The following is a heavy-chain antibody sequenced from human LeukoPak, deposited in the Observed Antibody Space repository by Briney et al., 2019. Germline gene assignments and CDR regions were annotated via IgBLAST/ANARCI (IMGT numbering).Heavy chain of an antibody. CDR2: IYYSGST. CDR3: ARIIEMATIFAPFDP. V-gene: IGHV4-39*01. J-gene: IGHJ5*02. Sequence: SETLSLTCTVSGGSISSSNYYWGWIRQPPGKGLEWIGSIYYSGSTYYSPFLKSRVTISVDTSKNQFSLKLSSVTAADTAVYYCARIIEMATIFAPFDPWGQGTLVTVSS. D-gene: IGHD5-24*01. CDR1: GGSISSSNYY.